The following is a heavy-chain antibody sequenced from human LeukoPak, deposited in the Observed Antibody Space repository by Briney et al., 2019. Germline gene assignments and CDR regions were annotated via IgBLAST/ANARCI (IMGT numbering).Heavy chain of an antibody. D-gene: IGHD3-22*01. Sequence: PSETLSLTCTVSGGSISSYYWSWIRQPPGKGLEWIGYIYYSGSTNYNPSLKSRVTISVDTSKNQFSLKLSSVTAADTAVYYCARDVAYYYDSSGYSDAFDIWGQGTMVTVSS. CDR3: ARDVAYYYDSSGYSDAFDI. CDR1: GGSISSYY. CDR2: IYYSGST. J-gene: IGHJ3*02. V-gene: IGHV4-59*12.